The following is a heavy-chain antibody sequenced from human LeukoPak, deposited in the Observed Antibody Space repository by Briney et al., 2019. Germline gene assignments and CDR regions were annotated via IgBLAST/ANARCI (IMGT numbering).Heavy chain of an antibody. CDR3: AREDCSGGSCYGGFDC. J-gene: IGHJ4*02. CDR1: GDSVSSNSAA. V-gene: IGHV6-1*01. D-gene: IGHD2-15*01. Sequence: SQTLSLTCAISGDSVSSNSAAWSWIRQSPSRGLEWLGRTCQRSKWYNDYALSVKSRITINPDTSKNQFSLQLNSVTPEDTAVYDCAREDCSGGSCYGGFDCWGQGTLVTVSS. CDR2: TCQRSKWYN.